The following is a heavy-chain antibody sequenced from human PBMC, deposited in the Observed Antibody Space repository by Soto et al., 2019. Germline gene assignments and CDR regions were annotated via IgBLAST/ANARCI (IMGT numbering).Heavy chain of an antibody. Sequence: QMQLVQSGAEVKKTGSSVKVSCKASGYTFTYRYLHWVRQAPGQALEWMGWITPFHGKTNYAKKFQDRVTITRDRSMSTAYMVLRRPRSEDTAMYYCASGEELELRYWYFDLWGRGTLVTVSS. J-gene: IGHJ2*01. V-gene: IGHV1-45*01. CDR3: ASGEELELRYWYFDL. CDR1: GYTFTYRY. D-gene: IGHD1-7*01. CDR2: ITPFHGKT.